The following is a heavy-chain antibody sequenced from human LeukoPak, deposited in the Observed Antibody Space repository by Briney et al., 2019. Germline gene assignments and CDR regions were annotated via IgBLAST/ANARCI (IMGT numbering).Heavy chain of an antibody. V-gene: IGHV1-24*01. D-gene: IGHD5-18*01. Sequence: ASVTVSCKVSGYTLTELSMHWVRQAPGKGLEWMGGFDPEDGETIYAQKFQGRVTMTEDTSTDTAYMELSSLRSEDTAVYYCATVHSHKRGYSYGSSGYFDYWGQGTLVTVSS. J-gene: IGHJ4*02. CDR2: FDPEDGET. CDR1: GYTLTELS. CDR3: ATVHSHKRGYSYGSSGYFDY.